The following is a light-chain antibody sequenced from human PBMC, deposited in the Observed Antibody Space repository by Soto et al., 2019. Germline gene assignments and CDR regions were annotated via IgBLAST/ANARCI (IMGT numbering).Light chain of an antibody. CDR2: GAS. J-gene: IGKJ2*01. V-gene: IGKV3-15*01. CDR1: QSISTN. Sequence: EIVMTQSPATLSVSPGERATLSCRASQSISTNLAWYQLKPGQPPRLLIFGASTRAAGLPARFSGSGSGTEFTLTINSLQSEDFAVYYCQQYDNWPLYTFGQGTKLEIK. CDR3: QQYDNWPLYT.